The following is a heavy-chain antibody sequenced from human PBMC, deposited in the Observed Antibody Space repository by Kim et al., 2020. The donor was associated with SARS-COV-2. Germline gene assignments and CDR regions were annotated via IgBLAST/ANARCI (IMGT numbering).Heavy chain of an antibody. Sequence: KGRFTISRDNSKNPLYLQMNSLRAEDTAVYYWARVLLWFGESDTADAFDIWGQGTMVTVSS. CDR3: ARVLLWFGESDTADAFDI. V-gene: IGHV3-53*03. J-gene: IGHJ3*02. D-gene: IGHD3-10*01.